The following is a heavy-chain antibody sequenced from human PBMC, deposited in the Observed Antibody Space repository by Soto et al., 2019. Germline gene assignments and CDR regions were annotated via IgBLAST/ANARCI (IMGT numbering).Heavy chain of an antibody. CDR3: ARSRSGAVPDSLGF. CDR1: GFSFSRFA. D-gene: IGHD3-10*01. CDR2: ISKDGSVI. Sequence: QVQLVESGGGVVQPGGSLRLSCAASGFSFSRFAIHWVRQAPGKGLEWVAVISKDGSVIYYADSVKGRFTISRDNSKSALLLQVNSLTSEDTAVYHCARSRSGAVPDSLGFWGQGTLFTVSS. J-gene: IGHJ4*02. V-gene: IGHV3-30-3*01.